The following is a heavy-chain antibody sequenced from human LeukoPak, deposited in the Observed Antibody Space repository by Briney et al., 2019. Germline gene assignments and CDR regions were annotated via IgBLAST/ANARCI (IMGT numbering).Heavy chain of an antibody. V-gene: IGHV1-8*03. CDR1: GYTFTSYD. Sequence: ASVKVSCKASGYTFTSYDINWVRQATGQGLEWMGWMNPNSGNTGYAQKFQGRVTITRNTSISTAYMELSSLRSEDTAVYYCARGTPQQLWYYYYMDVWGKGTTATVSS. J-gene: IGHJ6*03. D-gene: IGHD6-13*01. CDR3: ARGTPQQLWYYYYMDV. CDR2: MNPNSGNT.